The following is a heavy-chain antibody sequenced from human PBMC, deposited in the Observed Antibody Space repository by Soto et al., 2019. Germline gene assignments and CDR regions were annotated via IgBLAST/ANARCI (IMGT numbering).Heavy chain of an antibody. CDR3: ARRVADDYGDYTTIDY. V-gene: IGHV1-69*12. CDR2: IIPLFGTA. J-gene: IGHJ4*02. D-gene: IGHD4-17*01. CDR1: GGTFSSFA. Sequence: QVQLVQSGAEVKKPGSSVNVSCTASGGTFSSFAITWVRQAPGQGLEWMGGIIPLFGTANYAQKFQDRVTFTADESTSTAYMELSSLSSEDTAVYYCARRVADDYGDYTTIDYWGQGTLVTVSS.